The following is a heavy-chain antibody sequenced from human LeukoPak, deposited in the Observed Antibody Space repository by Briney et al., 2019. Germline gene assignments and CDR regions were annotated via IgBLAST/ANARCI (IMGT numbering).Heavy chain of an antibody. D-gene: IGHD5-12*01. Sequence: ASVKVSCKASGYTFTGYYMHWVRQAPGQGLEWMGWINPNSGGTNYAQKFQGRVTMTRDTSISTAYTELSRLRSDDTAVYYCARRGRIVTTHYYYGMDVWGQGTTVTVSS. J-gene: IGHJ6*02. CDR1: GYTFTGYY. CDR3: ARRGRIVTTHYYYGMDV. V-gene: IGHV1-2*02. CDR2: INPNSGGT.